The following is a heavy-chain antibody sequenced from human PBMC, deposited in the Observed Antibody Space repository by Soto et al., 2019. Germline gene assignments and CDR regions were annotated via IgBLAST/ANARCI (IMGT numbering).Heavy chain of an antibody. V-gene: IGHV3-23*01. Sequence: HPGGSLRLSCEASGFSFSTYAMNWVRQAPGKGLEWVSVISGSGSNTFYADSVRGRFTISRDNSKKTVYLQMNSLRAEDTAVYYCAKGLSPSYYDILTGPDFWGQGTLVTVSS. D-gene: IGHD3-9*01. J-gene: IGHJ4*02. CDR1: GFSFSTYA. CDR2: ISGSGSNT. CDR3: AKGLSPSYYDILTGPDF.